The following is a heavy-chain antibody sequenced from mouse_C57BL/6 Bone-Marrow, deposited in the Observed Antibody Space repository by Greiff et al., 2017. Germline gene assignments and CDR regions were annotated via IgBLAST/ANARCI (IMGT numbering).Heavy chain of an antibody. D-gene: IGHD3-1*01. J-gene: IGHJ3*01. CDR3: ARDGSSWMSFAY. Sequence: EVKLVESGGGLVQSGRSLRLSCATSGFTFSDFYMEWVRQAPGKGLEWIAASRNKANDYTSEYSASVKGRFIVSRDTSQSILYLQMNAVRAEDTAMYYCARDGSSWMSFAYWGQGTLVTVSA. CDR1: GFTFSDFY. CDR2: SRNKANDYTS. V-gene: IGHV7-1*01.